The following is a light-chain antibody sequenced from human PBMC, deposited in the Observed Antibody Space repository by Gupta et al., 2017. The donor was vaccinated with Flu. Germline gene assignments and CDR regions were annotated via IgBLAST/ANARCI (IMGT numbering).Light chain of an antibody. CDR1: QSIRSY. V-gene: IGKV3-11*01. Sequence: ATLYLSPGERATRSCRASQSIRSYVVWYKKKPSQAPRLLMYDASHRDTGIPDRFSGSGSGKDXPLTISXREQEDFAVYYCQQRSSRPMYTFGXGTEMEIK. CDR3: QQRSSRPMYT. CDR2: DAS. J-gene: IGKJ2*01.